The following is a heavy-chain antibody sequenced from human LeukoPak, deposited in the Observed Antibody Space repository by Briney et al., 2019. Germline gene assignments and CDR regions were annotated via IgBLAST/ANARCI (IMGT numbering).Heavy chain of an antibody. J-gene: IGHJ6*03. CDR1: GFTFSSYS. Sequence: PGGSLRLSCAASGFTFSSYSMNWVRQAPGKGLEWVSSISSSSSYIYYADSVKARFTISRDNAKNSLYLQMNSLRAEDTAVYYCARAGYSSYYMDVWGKGTTVTVSS. CDR2: ISSSSSYI. D-gene: IGHD6-19*01. CDR3: ARAGYSSYYMDV. V-gene: IGHV3-21*01.